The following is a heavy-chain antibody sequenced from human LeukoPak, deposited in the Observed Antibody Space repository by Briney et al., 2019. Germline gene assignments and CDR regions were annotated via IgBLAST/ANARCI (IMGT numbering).Heavy chain of an antibody. V-gene: IGHV4-39*01. CDR1: GGSISSSSYY. D-gene: IGHD3-10*01. J-gene: IGHJ4*02. Sequence: SETLSLTCTVSGGSISSSSYYWGWSRQPPGKGLEWIGSIYYSGSTYYNPSLKSRVTISVHTSKNQFSLKLSSVTAADTAVYYCARLLWFGELLLDYWGQGTLVTVSS. CDR2: IYYSGST. CDR3: ARLLWFGELLLDY.